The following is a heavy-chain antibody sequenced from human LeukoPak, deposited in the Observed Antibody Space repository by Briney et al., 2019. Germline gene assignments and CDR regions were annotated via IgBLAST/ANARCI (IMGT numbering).Heavy chain of an antibody. J-gene: IGHJ4*02. CDR1: GGSISPYY. Sequence: SETLSLTCSVSGGSISPYYWSWFRQPPGKGPEWIGYIFHSGITTYNPSLKSRVTISLDSSKNQFFLRLTSVTAADTAMYYCARAETLAAIYFDIWGQGSLVTVSS. V-gene: IGHV4-59*01. CDR2: IFHSGIT. CDR3: ARAETLAAIYFDI. D-gene: IGHD6-25*01.